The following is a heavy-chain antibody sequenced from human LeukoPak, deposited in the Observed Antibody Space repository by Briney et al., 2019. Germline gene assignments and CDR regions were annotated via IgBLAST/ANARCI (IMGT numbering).Heavy chain of an antibody. CDR1: GFTFSSYE. D-gene: IGHD6-19*01. CDR2: ISSSDSTI. Sequence: PGGSLRLSCAASGFTFSSYEMNWVRQAPGKGLEWVSYISSSDSTIYYADSVKGRFTISRDNAKNSLYLQMNSLRAEDTAVYYCARGRIAVAGTYIPSNWGPQLYYMDVWGKGTTVTVSS. CDR3: ARGRIAVAGTYIPSNWGPQLYYMDV. V-gene: IGHV3-48*03. J-gene: IGHJ6*03.